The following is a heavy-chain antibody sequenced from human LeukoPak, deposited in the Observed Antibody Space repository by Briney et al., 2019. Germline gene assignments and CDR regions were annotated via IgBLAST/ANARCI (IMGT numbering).Heavy chain of an antibody. CDR1: GFTFSSSA. CDR3: ARSPTVTTQEFDY. CDR2: ISGSGSGGST. D-gene: IGHD4-17*01. V-gene: IGHV3-23*01. Sequence: GGSLRLSCAASGFTFSSSAMSWVRQAPGKGLEWVSSISGSGSGGSTYYADSVKGRFTISRDNSKNTLYLQMNSLRAEDTAVYYCARSPTVTTQEFDYWGQGTLVTVSS. J-gene: IGHJ4*02.